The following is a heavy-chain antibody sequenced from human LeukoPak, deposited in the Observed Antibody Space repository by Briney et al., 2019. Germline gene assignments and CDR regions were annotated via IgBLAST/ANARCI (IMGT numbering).Heavy chain of an antibody. CDR3: ARRGYSYGSSSYYFFDY. CDR1: GGSINNYY. V-gene: IGHV4-59*08. D-gene: IGHD3-22*01. Sequence: PSETLSLTCSVSGGSINNYYWSWIRQPPGKGLEWIGSIFYSGSTNYNPSLRSRVTISVDTSENHFSRNLNSVTAADTAVYYCARRGYSYGSSSYYFFDYWGQGTLVTVSS. CDR2: IFYSGST. J-gene: IGHJ4*02.